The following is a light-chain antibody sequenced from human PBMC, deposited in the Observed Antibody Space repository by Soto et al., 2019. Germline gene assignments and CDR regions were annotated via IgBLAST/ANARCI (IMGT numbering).Light chain of an antibody. CDR3: LQSYNGIA. Sequence: DIQLTQSPSFLSASAGDRVTITCRASQDISKFLAWFQQKPGRAPKLLIYGAFTLQNGVPSRFSGSGSGTDFTLTITSLQPEDFAIYYCLQSYNGIAFGQGTRLEI. J-gene: IGKJ5*01. V-gene: IGKV1-9*01. CDR2: GAF. CDR1: QDISKF.